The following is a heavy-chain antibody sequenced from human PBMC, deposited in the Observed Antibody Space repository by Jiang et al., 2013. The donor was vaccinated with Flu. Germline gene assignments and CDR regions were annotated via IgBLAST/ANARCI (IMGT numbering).Heavy chain of an antibody. D-gene: IGHD3-3*01. CDR3: AKVSGFWSGPPHY. J-gene: IGHJ4*02. Sequence: STITGSGGSTYYADSVKGRFTISRDNSKSTLYLQMNSLRAEDTAVYYCAKVSGFWSGPPHYWGQGTLVTVSS. CDR2: ITGSGGST. V-gene: IGHV3-23*01.